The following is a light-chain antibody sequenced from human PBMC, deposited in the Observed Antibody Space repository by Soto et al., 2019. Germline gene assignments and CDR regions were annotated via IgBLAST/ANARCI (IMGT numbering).Light chain of an antibody. CDR1: QTLNNN. V-gene: IGKV3-15*01. CDR3: QQYNNWPPWT. Sequence: MTQAPATPSVSPGARATLSCRVSQTLNNNVAWYQLKDGQVPRLVIYGASTRATDIPARFSGSGSGTEFTLTISYLESEDFAVYYCQQYNNWPPWTFGQGTKVDIK. J-gene: IGKJ1*01. CDR2: GAS.